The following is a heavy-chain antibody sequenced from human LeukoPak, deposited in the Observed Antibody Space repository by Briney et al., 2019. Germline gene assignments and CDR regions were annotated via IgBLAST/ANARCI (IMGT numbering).Heavy chain of an antibody. D-gene: IGHD5-24*01. J-gene: IGHJ4*01. CDR3: ARATATPELDY. Sequence: PSETLSLTCTVSGGSISSNSYYWGWIRQPPGKGLEWIGSLSYSGSSYYTPSLKSRVIISVDTSKNQFSLKLSSVTAADTAMYYCARATATPELDYWGXGXLVTVSS. CDR2: LSYSGSS. V-gene: IGHV4-39*07. CDR1: GGSISSNSYY.